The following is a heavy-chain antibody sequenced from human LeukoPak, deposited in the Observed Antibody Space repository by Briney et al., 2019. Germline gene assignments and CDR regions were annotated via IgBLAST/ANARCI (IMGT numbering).Heavy chain of an antibody. CDR1: GGTFSSYA. V-gene: IGHV1-69*01. D-gene: IGHD3-22*01. Sequence: SSVKVSCKASGGTFSSYAISWVRQAPGQGLGWMGGIIPIFGTANYAQKFQGRVTITADESTSTAYMELSSLRSEDTAVYYCARERGDYYDSSGYYRGYFDYWGQGTLVTVSS. CDR3: ARERGDYYDSSGYYRGYFDY. CDR2: IIPIFGTA. J-gene: IGHJ4*02.